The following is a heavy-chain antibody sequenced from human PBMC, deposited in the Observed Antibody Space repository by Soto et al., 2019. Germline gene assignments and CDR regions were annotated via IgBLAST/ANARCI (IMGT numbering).Heavy chain of an antibody. D-gene: IGHD5-12*01. CDR1: GGSISSYY. J-gene: IGHJ4*02. CDR3: ARDGYKKEVGYFDY. Sequence: PSETLSLTCTVSGGSISSYYWSWIRQPAGKGLEWIGRIYTSGSTNYNPSLKSRVTMSVDTSKNQFSLKLSSVAAADTAVCYCARDGYKKEVGYFDYWGQGTLVTVSS. V-gene: IGHV4-4*07. CDR2: IYTSGST.